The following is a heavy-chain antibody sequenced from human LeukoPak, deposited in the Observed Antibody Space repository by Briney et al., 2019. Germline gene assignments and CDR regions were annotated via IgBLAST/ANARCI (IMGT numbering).Heavy chain of an antibody. J-gene: IGHJ3*02. CDR3: ARWTGLSDAFDI. Sequence: SETLSLTCTVSGGSISSGDYYWSWIRQPPGKGLEWIGYIYYSGSTYYNPSLKSRVTISVDTSKNQFSLKLSSVTGADTAVYYCARWTGLSDAFDIWGQGTMVTVSP. D-gene: IGHD3/OR15-3a*01. V-gene: IGHV4-30-4*08. CDR1: GGSISSGDYY. CDR2: IYYSGST.